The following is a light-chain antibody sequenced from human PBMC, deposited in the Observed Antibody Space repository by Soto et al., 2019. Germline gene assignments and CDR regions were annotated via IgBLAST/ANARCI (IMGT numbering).Light chain of an antibody. CDR3: QQYNSF. CDR1: QNINRW. Sequence: DMQMTQSPSTLSASVGDRVTITCRASQNINRWLAWYQQRPGKAPKLLMYDASTLESEVPSRFSGSRYGTEFTLTISILQPDDSATYYCQQYNSFFGQGTKLEIK. CDR2: DAS. J-gene: IGKJ2*01. V-gene: IGKV1-5*01.